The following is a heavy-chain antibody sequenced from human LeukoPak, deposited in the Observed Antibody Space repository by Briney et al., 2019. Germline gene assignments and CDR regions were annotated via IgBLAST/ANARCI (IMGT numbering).Heavy chain of an antibody. V-gene: IGHV3-7*03. CDR2: IKQDGSEK. Sequence: GGSLRLSCAASGFTFSSYWMSWVRQAPGKGLEWVANIKQDGSEKYCVDSVKGRFTISRDNAKNSLYPQMNSLRAEDTAVYYCARDRTRYSSSWDWGQGTLVTVSS. J-gene: IGHJ4*02. CDR1: GFTFSSYW. D-gene: IGHD6-13*01. CDR3: ARDRTRYSSSWD.